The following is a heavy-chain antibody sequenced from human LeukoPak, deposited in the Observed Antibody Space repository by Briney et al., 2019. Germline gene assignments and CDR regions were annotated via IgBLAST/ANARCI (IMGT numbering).Heavy chain of an antibody. CDR3: AKDSDYYHSSGYYYAYFQH. V-gene: IGHV3-48*02. CDR2: ISSSSSTI. J-gene: IGHJ1*01. Sequence: GGSLRLSCAVSGFTFSTYSMNWARQAPGKGLEWVSYISSSSSTISYADSVKGRFTISRDNAKNSLYLQMNSLRDEDTAVYYCAKDSDYYHSSGYYYAYFQHWGQGTLVTVSS. D-gene: IGHD3-22*01. CDR1: GFTFSTYS.